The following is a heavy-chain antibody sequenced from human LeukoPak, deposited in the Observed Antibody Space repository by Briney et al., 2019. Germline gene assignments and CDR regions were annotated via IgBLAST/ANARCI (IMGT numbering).Heavy chain of an antibody. CDR3: ARVWLSSGSYWYFDF. J-gene: IGHJ2*01. CDR1: GGSISSNY. V-gene: IGHV4-4*07. CDR2: IYSSGNT. Sequence: SETLSLTCTVSGGSISSNYWSWIRQPAGKGLEYIARIYSSGNTNYNPSLKSRVTMSVDTSKNQSSLLLHSVTAADTAVYYCARVWLSSGSYWYFDFWGRGTLVIVSS. D-gene: IGHD3-22*01.